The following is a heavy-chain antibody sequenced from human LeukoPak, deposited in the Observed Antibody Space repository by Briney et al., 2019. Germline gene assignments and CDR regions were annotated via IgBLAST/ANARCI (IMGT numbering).Heavy chain of an antibody. CDR3: ARGGQDIVVERHYYYYMDV. D-gene: IGHD2-2*01. V-gene: IGHV4-30-4*08. J-gene: IGHJ6*03. Sequence: SETLSLTCTVSGGSISSGDYYWSWIRQPPGKGLEWIGYICCSGSTYYNPSLKSRVTISVDTSKNQFSLKLSSVTAADTAVYYCARGGQDIVVERHYYYYMDVWGKGTTVTVSS. CDR2: ICCSGST. CDR1: GGSISSGDYY.